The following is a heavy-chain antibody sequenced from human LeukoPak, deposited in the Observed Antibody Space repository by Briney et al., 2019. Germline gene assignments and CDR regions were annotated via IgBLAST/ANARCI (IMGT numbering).Heavy chain of an antibody. J-gene: IGHJ5*02. D-gene: IGHD3-10*01. Sequence: GGSLRLSCATSGFTFSSYAMYWVRQAPGKGLEWVSSISGSGGSTYYADSVKGRFTISRDNSKNTLHLQMNSLRAEDTAVYSCAKDPRGSHNWLDPWGQGTLVTVSS. CDR2: ISGSGGST. CDR3: AKDPRGSHNWLDP. V-gene: IGHV3-23*01. CDR1: GFTFSSYA.